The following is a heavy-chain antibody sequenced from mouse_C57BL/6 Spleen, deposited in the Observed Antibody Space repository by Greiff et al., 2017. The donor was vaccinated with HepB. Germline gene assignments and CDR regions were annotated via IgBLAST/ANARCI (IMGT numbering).Heavy chain of an antibody. CDR3: AISSGYVY. D-gene: IGHD3-2*02. J-gene: IGHJ2*01. Sequence: VKLMESGAELARPGASVKLSCKASGYTFTSYGISWVKQRTGQGLEWIGEIYPRSGNTYYNEKFKGKATLTADKSSSTAYMELRSLTSEDSAVYFCAISSGYVYGGQGTTLTVSS. CDR1: GYTFTSYG. CDR2: IYPRSGNT. V-gene: IGHV1-81*01.